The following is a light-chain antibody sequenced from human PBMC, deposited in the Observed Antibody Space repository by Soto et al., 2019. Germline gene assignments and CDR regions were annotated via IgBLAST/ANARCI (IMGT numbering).Light chain of an antibody. CDR1: TSNIGSNY. Sequence: QSVLTQPPSASGTPGQGVTISCSGSTSNIGSNYVYWYQQLPGTAPKLLIYRNNQRPSGVPDRFSGSKSGTSASLATSGLRSDDEADYFCATWDDSLNGFYVFGTGTKVIVL. CDR2: RNN. V-gene: IGLV1-47*01. CDR3: ATWDDSLNGFYV. J-gene: IGLJ1*01.